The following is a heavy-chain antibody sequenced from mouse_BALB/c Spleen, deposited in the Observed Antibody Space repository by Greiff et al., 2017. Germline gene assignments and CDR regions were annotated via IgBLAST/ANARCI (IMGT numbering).Heavy chain of an antibody. Sequence: EVQLVESGGGLVKPGGSLKLSCAASGFTFSSYAMSWVRQTPEKRLEWVASISSGGSTYYPDSVKGRFTISRDNARNILYLQMSSLRSEDTAMYYCARGYAWFAYWGQGTLVTVSA. CDR1: GFTFSSYA. V-gene: IGHV5-6-5*01. J-gene: IGHJ3*01. CDR2: ISSGGST. CDR3: ARGYAWFAY. D-gene: IGHD2-12*01.